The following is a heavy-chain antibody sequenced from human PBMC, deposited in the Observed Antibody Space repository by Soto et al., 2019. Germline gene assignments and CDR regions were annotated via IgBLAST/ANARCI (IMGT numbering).Heavy chain of an antibody. CDR1: GFTFSTYD. V-gene: IGHV3-33*01. J-gene: IGHJ6*02. CDR3: ARDGEGMDV. Sequence: QVQLVESGGGVVQPGRSLRLSCAASGFTFSTYDRHWVRQAPGKGLEGVAVIWYDGSNKYYADSVKGRFTISRDNSKNTVDLQMNSLRAEDTAVYYCARDGEGMDVWGQGTTVTVSS. CDR2: IWYDGSNK. D-gene: IGHD2-21*01.